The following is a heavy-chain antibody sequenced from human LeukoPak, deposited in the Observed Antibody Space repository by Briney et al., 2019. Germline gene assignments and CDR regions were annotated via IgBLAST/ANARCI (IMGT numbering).Heavy chain of an antibody. CDR3: ASYGSGSYRFDP. Sequence: SETLSLTCTVSGGSISSYYWSWIRQHPGKGLEWIGYIHHSGSTYYNPSLKSRVIISVDTSKNQFSLKLNSVTAADTAVYYCASYGSGSYRFDPWGQGTLVTVSS. CDR1: GGSISSYY. CDR2: IHHSGST. J-gene: IGHJ5*02. D-gene: IGHD3-10*01. V-gene: IGHV4-59*06.